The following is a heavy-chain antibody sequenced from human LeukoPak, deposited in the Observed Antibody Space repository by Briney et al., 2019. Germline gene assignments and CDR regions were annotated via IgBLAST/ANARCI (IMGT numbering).Heavy chain of an antibody. CDR2: ISYDGSNK. V-gene: IGHV3-30*18. CDR3: AKEPRGYDSSGSSYWYFDL. Sequence: QPGGSLRLSCAASGFTFSSYGMHWVRQAPGKGLEWVAVISYDGSNKYYADSVKGRFTISRDNSKNTLYLQMNSLRAEDTAVYYCAKEPRGYDSSGSSYWYFDLWGRGTLVTVSS. CDR1: GFTFSSYG. J-gene: IGHJ2*01. D-gene: IGHD3-22*01.